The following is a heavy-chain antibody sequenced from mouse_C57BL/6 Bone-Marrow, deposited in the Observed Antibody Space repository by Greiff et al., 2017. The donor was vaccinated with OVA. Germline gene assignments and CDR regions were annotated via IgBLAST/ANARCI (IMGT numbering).Heavy chain of an antibody. D-gene: IGHD2-1*01. J-gene: IGHJ1*03. CDR2: ISYSGST. CDR1: GYSITSDY. CDR3: ARRSVCGNSWYFDV. Sequence: DVKLVESGPGLAKPSQTLSLTCSVTGYSITSDYWNWIRKFPGNKLEYMGYISYSGSTYYNPSLKSRISITRDTSKNQYYLQLNSVTTEDTATYYCARRSVCGNSWYFDVWGTGTTVTVSS. V-gene: IGHV3-8*01.